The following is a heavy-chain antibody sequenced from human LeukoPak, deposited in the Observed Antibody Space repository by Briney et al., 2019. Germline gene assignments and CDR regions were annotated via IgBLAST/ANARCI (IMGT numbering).Heavy chain of an antibody. CDR2: VFNNGGT. CDR1: GGSIGSYH. V-gene: IGHV4-59*01. D-gene: IGHD5-12*01. J-gene: IGHJ4*02. CDR3: VASHGGHVLDY. Sequence: PSETLSLTCSVSGGSIGSYHWNWIRQPSGKGLEWIGIVFNNGGTKHNPSLKSRVAISVDTSKNHFALKLSSVTAADTAVYYCVASHGGHVLDYWGQGALVIVSS.